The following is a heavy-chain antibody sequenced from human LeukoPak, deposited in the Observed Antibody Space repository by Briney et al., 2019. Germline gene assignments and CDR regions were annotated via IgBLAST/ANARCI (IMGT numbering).Heavy chain of an antibody. D-gene: IGHD1-20*01. CDR2: ISGSGGST. CDR1: GFTFSIYA. Sequence: GGSLRLSCAASGFTFSIYAMSWVRQAPGKGLEWVSAISGSGGSTYYADPVKGRFTISRDNSKNTLYLQMNSLRAEDTAVYYCAKDRVTGTTGGAFDIWGQGTMVTVSS. CDR3: AKDRVTGTTGGAFDI. V-gene: IGHV3-23*01. J-gene: IGHJ3*02.